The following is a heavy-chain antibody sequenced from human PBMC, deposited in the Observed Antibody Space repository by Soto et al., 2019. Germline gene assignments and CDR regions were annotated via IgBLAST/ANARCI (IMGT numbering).Heavy chain of an antibody. Sequence: GESLKISCQGSGYSFPTYWIGWVRQMPGKGLEWMGIIFPADSDTRYSPSFQGQVTISADKSISTAYLQWSSLKASDTAMYYCANPEGDYDSWGQGTLVTVSS. D-gene: IGHD4-17*01. CDR2: IFPADSDT. CDR3: ANPEGDYDS. V-gene: IGHV5-51*01. J-gene: IGHJ5*01. CDR1: GYSFPTYW.